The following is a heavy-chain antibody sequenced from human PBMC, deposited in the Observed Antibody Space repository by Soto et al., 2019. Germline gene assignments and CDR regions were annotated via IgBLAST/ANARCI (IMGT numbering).Heavy chain of an antibody. CDR2: ISAYNGNT. CDR3: ARDSPLGYCSSTSCYTYYYYYYGMDV. D-gene: IGHD2-2*02. V-gene: IGHV1-18*01. J-gene: IGHJ6*02. CDR1: GYTFTSYG. Sequence: ASVKVSCKASGYTFTSYGISWVRQAPGQGLEWMGWISAYNGNTNYAQKLQGRVTMTTDTSTSTAYMELRSLRSDDTAVYYCARDSPLGYCSSTSCYTYYYYYYGMDVWGQGTTVTVSS.